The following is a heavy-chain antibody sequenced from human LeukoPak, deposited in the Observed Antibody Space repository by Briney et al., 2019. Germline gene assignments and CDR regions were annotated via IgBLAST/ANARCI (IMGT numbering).Heavy chain of an antibody. V-gene: IGHV3-48*01. D-gene: IGHD3-3*01. CDR3: ARDDSTIFGVVTHFDY. Sequence: GGSLRLSCAASGFTFSSYSMNWVRQAPGKGLEWVSYISSSSSTIYYADSVKGRFTISRDNAKNSLYLQMNSLRAEDTAVYYCARDDSTIFGVVTHFDYWGQGTLVTVSS. J-gene: IGHJ4*02. CDR1: GFTFSSYS. CDR2: ISSSSSTI.